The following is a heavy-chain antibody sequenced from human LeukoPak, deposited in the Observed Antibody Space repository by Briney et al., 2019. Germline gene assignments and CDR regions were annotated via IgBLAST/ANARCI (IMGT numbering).Heavy chain of an antibody. V-gene: IGHV3-23*01. J-gene: IGHJ2*01. Sequence: GGSLRLSCAASGFTFSSYVMRWVRQAPGKGLEWVTTTTGSGATTDYADSVKGGDTISRENTKKTLLLQLNSLRAEDTAVYYCARSWYFDLWGRGTLVTVSS. CDR2: TTGSGATT. CDR1: GFTFSSYV. CDR3: ARSWYFDL.